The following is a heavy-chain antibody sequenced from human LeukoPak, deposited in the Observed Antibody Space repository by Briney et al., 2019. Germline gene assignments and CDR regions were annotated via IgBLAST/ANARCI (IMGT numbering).Heavy chain of an antibody. J-gene: IGHJ4*02. D-gene: IGHD2-21*02. Sequence: GGSLRLSCAASGFTFSSYGMHWVRQAPGKGLEWVAVIWYDGSNKYYADSVKGRFTISRDNSKNTLYLRMNSLRAEDTAVYYCASSVTATSYYFDYWGQGTLVTVSS. CDR2: IWYDGSNK. CDR3: ASSVTATSYYFDY. CDR1: GFTFSSYG. V-gene: IGHV3-33*01.